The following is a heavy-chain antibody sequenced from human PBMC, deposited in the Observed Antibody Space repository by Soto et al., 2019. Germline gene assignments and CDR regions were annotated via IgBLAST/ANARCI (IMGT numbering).Heavy chain of an antibody. V-gene: IGHV4-59*01. J-gene: IGHJ3*02. Sequence: SETLSLTCTVSGGSISSYYWSWIRQPPGKGLEWIGYIYYSGSTNYNPSLKSRVTISVDTSKNQFSLKLSSVTAADTAVYYCARAPVLNCSSTSCYDAFDIWGQGTMVTVSS. D-gene: IGHD2-2*01. CDR3: ARAPVLNCSSTSCYDAFDI. CDR1: GGSISSYY. CDR2: IYYSGST.